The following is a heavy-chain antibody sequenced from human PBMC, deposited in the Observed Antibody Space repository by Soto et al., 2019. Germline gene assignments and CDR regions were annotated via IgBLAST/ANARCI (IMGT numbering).Heavy chain of an antibody. CDR1: GGSFSGYY. D-gene: IGHD6-19*01. Sequence: SETLSLTCAVYGGSFSGYYWSWIRQPPGKGLEWIGEINHSGSTNYNPSLKSRVTISVDTSKNQFSLKLSSVTAADTAVYYCARLRRLVRGYYYYGMDVWGQGTTVTVYS. CDR2: INHSGST. V-gene: IGHV4-34*01. CDR3: ARLRRLVRGYYYYGMDV. J-gene: IGHJ6*02.